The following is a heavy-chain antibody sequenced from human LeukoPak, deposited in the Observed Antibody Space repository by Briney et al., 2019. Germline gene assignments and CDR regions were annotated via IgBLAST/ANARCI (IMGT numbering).Heavy chain of an antibody. D-gene: IGHD6-13*01. CDR1: GFTFRTYA. V-gene: IGHV3-23*01. J-gene: IGHJ4*02. CDR2: INPAGSRT. CDR3: AKEAGIALGGDY. Sequence: PGGSLRLSCAVSGFTFRTYAMSWVRQAPGRGLEWVSAINPAGSRTFYADSVKGRFTISRDNSKNTLYLQMNSLRADDSAVYFCAKEAGIALGGDYWGQGTLVTVSS.